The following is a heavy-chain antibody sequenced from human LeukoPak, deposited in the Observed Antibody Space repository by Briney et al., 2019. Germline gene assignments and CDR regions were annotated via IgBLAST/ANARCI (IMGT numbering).Heavy chain of an antibody. CDR1: GYTFTSYG. D-gene: IGHD2-21*02. V-gene: IGHV1-18*01. CDR3: ARVPCGGDCYHEYYFDY. J-gene: IGHJ4*02. Sequence: GASVKVSCKASGYTFTSYGISWVRQAPGQGLEWMGWISAYNGNTNYAQKLQGRVTMTTDTSTSTAYMELSSLRSEDTAVYYCARVPCGGDCYHEYYFDYWGQGTLVTVSS. CDR2: ISAYNGNT.